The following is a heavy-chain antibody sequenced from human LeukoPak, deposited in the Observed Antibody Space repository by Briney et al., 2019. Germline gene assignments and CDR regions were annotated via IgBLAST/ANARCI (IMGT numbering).Heavy chain of an antibody. V-gene: IGHV3-21*01. CDR3: ARDPYNGAYSEGYYYYYMDV. CDR1: GFTFSSYN. CDR2: ITSSSSYT. Sequence: EGSLRLSCAASGFTFSSYNMNWVRQAPGKGLEWISSITSSSSYTFYADSVKGRFTISRDNAKNSLYLQMNSLRVEDTAIYYCARDPYNGAYSEGYYYYYMDVWGKGTTVTVSS. D-gene: IGHD1-1*01. J-gene: IGHJ6*03.